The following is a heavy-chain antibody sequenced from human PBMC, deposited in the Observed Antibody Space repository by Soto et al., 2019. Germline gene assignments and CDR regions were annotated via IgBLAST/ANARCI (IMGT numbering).Heavy chain of an antibody. CDR2: IQRNGVS. V-gene: IGHV4-4*02. CDR3: PVGTPPGWFGGGYFDL. CDR1: RGSISTDQW. J-gene: IGHJ2*01. D-gene: IGHD3-10*01. Sequence: QVQLQESGPGLVKPSGALSLTCGVSRGSISTDQWWSWLRQSPEKGLEWIGEIQRNGVSNYNPSLKPPVHTTIVPSKKALSLKRNSDDGGGTAFVYWPVGTPPGWFGGGYFDLWGRGTLVFVSS.